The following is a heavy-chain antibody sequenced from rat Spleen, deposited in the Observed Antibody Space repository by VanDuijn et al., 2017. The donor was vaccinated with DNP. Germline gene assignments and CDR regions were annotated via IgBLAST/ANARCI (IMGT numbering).Heavy chain of an antibody. CDR1: GFNFRKSA. CDR2: ITNSGGST. V-gene: IGHV5-29*01. D-gene: IGHD1-12*01. Sequence: EVQLEESGGGLVQPGESLKLSCAASGFNFRKSAMAWVRQAPTKGLEWVASITNSGGSTYYRDSVKGRFTISRDNAKSTLYLQMDSLRSEDTATYYCARHRTIMPYYYAMDAWGQGASVTVSS. J-gene: IGHJ4*01. CDR3: ARHRTIMPYYYAMDA.